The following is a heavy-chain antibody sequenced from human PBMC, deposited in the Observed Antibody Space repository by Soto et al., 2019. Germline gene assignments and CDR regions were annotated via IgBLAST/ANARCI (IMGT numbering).Heavy chain of an antibody. D-gene: IGHD6-19*01. CDR3: ARTFGSGCGGMDV. J-gene: IGHJ6*02. Sequence: EERLLESGGGLVQPGGSLRLSCAASGFTFTDDGMSWVRQAPGKGLEWVATIRGSGGSTYYADSVKGRFTISRDNSENTLYVQTNSLRAEDTAQYYCARTFGSGCGGMDVCGQGTMATVSS. CDR2: IRGSGGST. CDR1: GFTFTDDG. V-gene: IGHV3-23*01.